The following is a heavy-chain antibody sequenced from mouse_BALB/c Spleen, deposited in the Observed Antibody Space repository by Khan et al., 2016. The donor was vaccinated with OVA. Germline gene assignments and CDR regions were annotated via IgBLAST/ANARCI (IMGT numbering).Heavy chain of an antibody. CDR2: ISPGSGDT. CDR3: ARRNYFGYTFAY. J-gene: IGHJ3*01. CDR1: GYTFTDYY. V-gene: IGHV1-77*01. Sequence: QVQLKQSGAELARPGASVKPSCKASGYTFTDYYINWVKQRTGQGLEWIGEISPGSGDTYYNERFKGKATLTADKSSSTAYMQLSSLTSEASAVYFCARRNYFGYTFAYWGQGTLVTVSA. D-gene: IGHD1-2*01.